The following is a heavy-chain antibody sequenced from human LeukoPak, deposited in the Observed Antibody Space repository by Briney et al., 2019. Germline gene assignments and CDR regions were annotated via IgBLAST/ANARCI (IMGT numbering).Heavy chain of an antibody. CDR3: ARDKERQWLPRRHDAFDI. V-gene: IGHV1-18*01. D-gene: IGHD5-12*01. J-gene: IGHJ3*02. CDR1: GYTLTSYG. Sequence: HWASVNVSCKASGYTLTSYGISWVRQAPGQGLEWMGWISAYNGNTNYAQKLQGRVTMTADTSTSTAYMELRSLRSEDTAVYYCARDKERQWLPRRHDAFDIWGQGTMVTVSS. CDR2: ISAYNGNT.